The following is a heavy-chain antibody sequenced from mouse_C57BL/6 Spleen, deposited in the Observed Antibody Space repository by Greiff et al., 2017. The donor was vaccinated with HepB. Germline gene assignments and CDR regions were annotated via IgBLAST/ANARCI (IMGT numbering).Heavy chain of an antibody. CDR2: ISYDGSN. D-gene: IGHD2-4*01. CDR1: GYSITSGYY. Sequence: ESGPGLVKPSQSLSLTCSVTGYSITSGYYWNWIRQFPGNKLEWMGYISYDGSNNYNPSLKNRISITRDTSKNQFFLKLNSVTTEDTATYYCARDYAYYDYDPWFAYWGQGTLVTVSA. J-gene: IGHJ3*01. V-gene: IGHV3-6*01. CDR3: ARDYAYYDYDPWFAY.